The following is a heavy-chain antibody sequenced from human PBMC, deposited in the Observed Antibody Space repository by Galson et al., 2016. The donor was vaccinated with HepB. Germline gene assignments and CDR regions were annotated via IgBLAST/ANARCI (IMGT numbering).Heavy chain of an antibody. V-gene: IGHV3-48*02. Sequence: SLRLSCAASGFTFSSYHMNWVRQAPGKGLHWVAYITSNSDTIYYADSVKGRFTISRDNAKNSLYLQMNSLRDEDTAVYYCARGRRYCTDGVCHPGMDVWGQGTMVTVSS. CDR3: ARGRRYCTDGVCHPGMDV. CDR1: GFTFSSYH. CDR2: ITSNSDTI. D-gene: IGHD2-8*01. J-gene: IGHJ6*02.